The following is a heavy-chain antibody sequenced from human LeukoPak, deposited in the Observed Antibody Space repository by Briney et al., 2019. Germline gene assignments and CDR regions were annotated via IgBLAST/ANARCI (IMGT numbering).Heavy chain of an antibody. D-gene: IGHD2-15*01. CDR3: ARGLCSGGSCYSVAYYYGMDV. Sequence: PSETLSLTCAVYGGSFSGYYWSWIRQPPGKGLEWIGEINHSGGTNYNPSLKSRFTISVDTPKNQFSLKLSSVTAADTAVYYCARGLCSGGSCYSVAYYYGMDVWGQGTTVTVSS. CDR1: GGSFSGYY. J-gene: IGHJ6*02. V-gene: IGHV4-34*01. CDR2: INHSGGT.